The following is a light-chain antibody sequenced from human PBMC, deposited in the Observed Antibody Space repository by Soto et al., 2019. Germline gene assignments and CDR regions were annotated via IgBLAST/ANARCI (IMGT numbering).Light chain of an antibody. Sequence: EIVLTQSPATLSLSPGERATLSCRASQSVSTYLAWYQQKPGQAPRLLIYDASTRATGIPARFSGSGSGTDFTLTISGLEPEDIVVYYCQQRSNPITFGQGTRLEIK. V-gene: IGKV3-11*01. J-gene: IGKJ5*01. CDR3: QQRSNPIT. CDR1: QSVSTY. CDR2: DAS.